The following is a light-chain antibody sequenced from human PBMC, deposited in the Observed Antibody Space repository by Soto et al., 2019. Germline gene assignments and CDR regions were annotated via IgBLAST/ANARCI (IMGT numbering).Light chain of an antibody. Sequence: DIVMTQSPLSLPVTPGEPASISCRSSQSLLHSNGYNYLDWYLQKPGQSPQLLIYLGSNRASGVPDRFSGSGSGTDFTLKISRVEAEDVGVYYCMQALQTQWYTSGQGTKLEIK. V-gene: IGKV2-28*01. CDR3: MQALQTQWYT. CDR1: QSLLHSNGYNY. CDR2: LGS. J-gene: IGKJ2*01.